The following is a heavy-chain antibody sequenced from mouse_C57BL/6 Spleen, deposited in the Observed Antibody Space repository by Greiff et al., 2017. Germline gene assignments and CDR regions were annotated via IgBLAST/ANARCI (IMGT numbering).Heavy chain of an antibody. V-gene: IGHV5-17*01. CDR3: ARDRYGSSPPFAY. D-gene: IGHD1-1*01. CDR2: ISSGSSTI. Sequence: EVQRVESGGGLVKPGGSLKLSCAASGFTFSDYGMHWVRQAPEKGLEWVAYISSGSSTIYYADTVKGRFTISRDNAKNTLFLQMTSLRSEDTAMYYCARDRYGSSPPFAYWGQGTLVTVSA. CDR1: GFTFSDYG. J-gene: IGHJ3*01.